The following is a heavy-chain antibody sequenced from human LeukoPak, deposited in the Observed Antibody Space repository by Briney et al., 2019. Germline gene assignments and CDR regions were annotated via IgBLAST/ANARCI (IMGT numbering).Heavy chain of an antibody. D-gene: IGHD6-13*01. CDR1: GFTFSSYS. CDR3: ASPYSSRWYELCY. Sequence: PGGSLRLSCAASGFTFSSYSMNWVRQAPGKGLEWVSSISSSSSYIYCADSVKGRFTISRDNAKNSLYLRMNSLRAEDTAVYYCASPYSSRWYELCYWGQGTLVTVSS. CDR2: ISSSSSYI. V-gene: IGHV3-21*01. J-gene: IGHJ4*02.